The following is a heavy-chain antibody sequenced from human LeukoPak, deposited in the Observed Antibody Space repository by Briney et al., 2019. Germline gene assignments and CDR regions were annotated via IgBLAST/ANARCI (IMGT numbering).Heavy chain of an antibody. J-gene: IGHJ3*02. CDR2: INHSGST. Sequence: SETLSLTCAVYGGSFSGYYWSWLRQPPGKGLEWLGEINHSGSTNYNPSLKSRVTISVDTSKNQFSLKLSSVTAADTAVYYCARDIGYSGYDSGDDAFDIWGQGTMVTVSS. CDR3: ARDIGYSGYDSGDDAFDI. D-gene: IGHD5-12*01. V-gene: IGHV4-34*01. CDR1: GGSFSGYY.